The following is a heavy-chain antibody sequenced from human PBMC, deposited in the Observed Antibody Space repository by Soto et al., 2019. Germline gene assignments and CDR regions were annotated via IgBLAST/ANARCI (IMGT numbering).Heavy chain of an antibody. J-gene: IGHJ4*02. CDR2: IFSNDEK. D-gene: IGHD3-9*01. Sequence: QVTLKESGPVLVKPTETLTLTCTVSGFSLINARMGVSWIRQPPGKALEWLAHIFSNDEKSYSTSLKSRLTSSKATSKSPVVRNTTHMDPVDTATYYWARYSPADWLLYDDWCQGTLVTVSS. CDR1: GFSLINARMG. V-gene: IGHV2-26*01. CDR3: ARYSPADWLLYDD.